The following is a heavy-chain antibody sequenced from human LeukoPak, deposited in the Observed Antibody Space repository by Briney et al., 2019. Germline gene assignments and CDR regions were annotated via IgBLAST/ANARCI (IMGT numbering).Heavy chain of an antibody. V-gene: IGHV3-48*01. CDR2: ISSSLDSNI. CDR1: GFTFNVYS. D-gene: IGHD3-9*01. J-gene: IGHJ6*03. CDR3: ARGVRDILSGYYTDYYFYYMDV. Sequence: PGGSLRLSCAASGFTFNVYSMNWVRQAPGKGLEWVSFISSSLDSNIYYADSVKGRFTISRDNAKNSLYLQMNSLRAEYTAVYYCARGVRDILSGYYTDYYFYYMDVWGKGTTVTVSS.